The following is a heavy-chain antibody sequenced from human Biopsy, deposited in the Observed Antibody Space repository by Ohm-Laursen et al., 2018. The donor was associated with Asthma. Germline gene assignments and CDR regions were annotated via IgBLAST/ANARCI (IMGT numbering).Heavy chain of an antibody. D-gene: IGHD3-10*01. Sequence: LSLTCAASGFTFSTYAMSWVRQAPGKGLEWVSSISSSGASTYYADSVKGRFTISRDNSKNTLYLQMNSLRAEDTALYYCGRERSYMVDYWGQGTLVTVSS. CDR1: GFTFSTYA. CDR2: ISSSGAST. CDR3: GRERSYMVDY. V-gene: IGHV3-23*01. J-gene: IGHJ4*02.